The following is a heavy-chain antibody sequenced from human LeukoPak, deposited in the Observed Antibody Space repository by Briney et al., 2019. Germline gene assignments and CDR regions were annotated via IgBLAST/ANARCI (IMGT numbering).Heavy chain of an antibody. D-gene: IGHD6-13*01. CDR3: AKDRIAAAGTAVSAFY. CDR2: ISGSGGST. Sequence: QPGGSLRLSCAASGFTVSSSYMSWVRQAPGKGLEWVSAISGSGGSTYYADSVKGRFTISRDNSKNTLYLQMNSLRAEDTAVYYCAKDRIAAAGTAVSAFYWGQGTLVTVSS. CDR1: GFTVSSSY. J-gene: IGHJ4*02. V-gene: IGHV3-23*01.